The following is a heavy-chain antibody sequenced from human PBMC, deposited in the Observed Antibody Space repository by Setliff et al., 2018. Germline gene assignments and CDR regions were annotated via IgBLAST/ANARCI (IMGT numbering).Heavy chain of an antibody. CDR2: IYIGGSA. D-gene: IGHD6-19*01. V-gene: IGHV4-4*07. CDR1: GGSISSYY. J-gene: IGHJ6*03. CDR3: AREQWLDPPGYYYMDV. Sequence: SATLSLTCTVPGGSISSYYWSWIRQPAGKGLEWIGHIYIGGSANYNPSLKSRVTMSIDTSKNQFSLKLNSVTAADMAVYYCAREQWLDPPGYYYMDVWAKGTTVTVSS.